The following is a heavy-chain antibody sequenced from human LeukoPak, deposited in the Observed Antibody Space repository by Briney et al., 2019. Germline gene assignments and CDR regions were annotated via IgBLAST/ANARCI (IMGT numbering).Heavy chain of an antibody. V-gene: IGHV4-34*01. CDR1: GGSFSGYY. D-gene: IGHD3-9*01. Sequence: SETLSLTCAVYGGSFSGYYWSWIRQPPGKGLEWIGEINRSGSTNYNPSLKSRVTISVDTSKNQFSLKLSSVTAADTAVYYCARRLRYFDWFPGGFDYWGQGTLVTVSS. J-gene: IGHJ4*02. CDR3: ARRLRYFDWFPGGFDY. CDR2: INRSGST.